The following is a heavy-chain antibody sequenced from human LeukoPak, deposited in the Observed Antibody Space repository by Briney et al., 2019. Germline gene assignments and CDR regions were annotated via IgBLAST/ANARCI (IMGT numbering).Heavy chain of an antibody. J-gene: IGHJ4*02. CDR1: GYTFTGYY. V-gene: IGHV1-2*02. CDR3: KIPESIFRVVITPFVY. Sequence: ASVKVSCKASGYTFTGYYMHWLRQAPGQGLEWMGWSNPNSGGTNYAQKFQGRVTMTRDTSISTAYMELSRLRSDDTAVYYCKIPESIFRVVITPFVYWGQGTLVTVSS. CDR2: SNPNSGGT. D-gene: IGHD3-3*01.